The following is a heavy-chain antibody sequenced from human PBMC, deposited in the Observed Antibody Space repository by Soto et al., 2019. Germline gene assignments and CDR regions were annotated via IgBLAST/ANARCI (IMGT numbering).Heavy chain of an antibody. D-gene: IGHD3-16*01. CDR2: ISATGGGT. CDR3: AKDRRAGGNSAFYFDF. Sequence: PGGSLRLSCAASGFKFSNYAMSWVSQAPGKGLEWVSLISATGGGTYYADSVKGRFTISRDNSHNTLYLQVHSLTAEDTAVYYCAKDRRAGGNSAFYFDFWGQGAQVTVSS. J-gene: IGHJ4*02. V-gene: IGHV3-23*01. CDR1: GFKFSNYA.